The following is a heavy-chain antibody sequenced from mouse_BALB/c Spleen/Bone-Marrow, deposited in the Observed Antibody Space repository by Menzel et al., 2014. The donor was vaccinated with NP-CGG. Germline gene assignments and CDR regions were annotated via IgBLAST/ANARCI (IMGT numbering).Heavy chain of an antibody. V-gene: IGHV1-80*01. J-gene: IGHJ3*01. D-gene: IGHD2-2*01. CDR3: AKVTTGFAY. CDR2: IYHGDGDT. CDR1: GYAFSTCW. Sequence: QVQLQQSWAELVRPGSSVKISCKASGYAFSTCWMTWVKQRPGQGLEWIGQIYHGDGDTKYNGKFKGKSTLTADKSSSTDYMQLSRLTAEDSAVYFCAKVTTGFAYWGQGTLVTVSA.